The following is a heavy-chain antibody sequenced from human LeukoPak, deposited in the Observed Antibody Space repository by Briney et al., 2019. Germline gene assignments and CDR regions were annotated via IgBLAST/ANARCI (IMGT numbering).Heavy chain of an antibody. CDR3: AGHFPHRAAGTVPGYYYYGMDV. CDR1: GGSISSSSYY. Sequence: PETLSLTCTVSGGSISSSSYYWGWIRQPPGKGLEWIGSIYYSGSTYYNPSLKSRVTISVDTSKNQFSLKLSSVTAADTAVYYCAGHFPHRAAGTVPGYYYYGMDVWGQGTTVTVSS. D-gene: IGHD6-13*01. CDR2: IYYSGST. J-gene: IGHJ6*02. V-gene: IGHV4-39*07.